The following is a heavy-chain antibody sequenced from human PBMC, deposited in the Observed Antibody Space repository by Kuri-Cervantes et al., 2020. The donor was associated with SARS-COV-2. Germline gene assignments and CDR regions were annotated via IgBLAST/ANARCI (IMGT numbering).Heavy chain of an antibody. CDR1: GFTFSSYS. V-gene: IGHV3-48*01. CDR3: ARMQELPGVGNYYGMDV. Sequence: GGSLRLSCAASGFTFSSYSMNWVRQAPGKGLEWVSYISSSSSTIYYADSVKGRFTISRDNSKNTLYLQMNSLRAEDTAVYYCARMQELPGVGNYYGMDVWGQGTTVTVSS. J-gene: IGHJ6*02. D-gene: IGHD3-10*01. CDR2: ISSSSSTI.